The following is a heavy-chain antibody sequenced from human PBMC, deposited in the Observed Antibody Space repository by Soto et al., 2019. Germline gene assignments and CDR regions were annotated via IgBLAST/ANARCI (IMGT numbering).Heavy chain of an antibody. CDR3: AKEMVAAAYVETSPFDL. CDR1: GFTFSSYA. J-gene: IGHJ4*02. D-gene: IGHD2-15*01. Sequence: VQLLESGGGLVQPGGSLRLSCAPSGFTFSSYAMAWVRQAPGTGLAWVSVIDGSGGDTSFADSVKGRVSISRDNSKKMLYLHMNSLRAEDTATYYCAKEMVAAAYVETSPFDLWGQGTLVTVSS. CDR2: IDGSGGDT. V-gene: IGHV3-23*01.